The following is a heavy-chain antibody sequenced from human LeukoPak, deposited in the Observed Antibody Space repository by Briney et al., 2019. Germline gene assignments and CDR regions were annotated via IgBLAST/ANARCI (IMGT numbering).Heavy chain of an antibody. Sequence: GGSLRLSCEASGFTFNYYSMNWVRQAPGKGLEWVSSISSSSGYIYYADSVKGRFTISRDNAKSSLYLQMNSLRAEDTAVYYCTRKQWEPGAFDIWSQGTMVTVSS. CDR2: ISSSSGYI. V-gene: IGHV3-21*01. J-gene: IGHJ3*02. CDR3: TRKQWEPGAFDI. CDR1: GFTFNYYS. D-gene: IGHD1-26*01.